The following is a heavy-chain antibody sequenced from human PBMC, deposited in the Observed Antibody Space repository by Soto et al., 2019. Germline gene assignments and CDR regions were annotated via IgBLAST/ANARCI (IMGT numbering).Heavy chain of an antibody. CDR2: IKSKTDGGTT. Sequence: LSCAASGFTFRNAWMSWVRQAPGKGLEWVGRIKSKTDGGTTDYAAPVKGRFTISRDDSKNTLYLQMNSLKTEDTAVYYCTTDQTSYYDSSGYSGPQPVHYGGQGTLV. CDR3: TTDQTSYYDSSGYSGPQPVHY. CDR1: GFTFRNAW. J-gene: IGHJ4*02. V-gene: IGHV3-15*01. D-gene: IGHD3-22*01.